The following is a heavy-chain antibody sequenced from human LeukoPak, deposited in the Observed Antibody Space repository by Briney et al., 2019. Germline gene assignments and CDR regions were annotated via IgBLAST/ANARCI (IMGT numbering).Heavy chain of an antibody. Sequence: SETLSLTCTVSGGPISSYYWSWIRQPAGKGLEWIGRIYTSGSTNYNPSLKSRVTMSVDTSKNQFSLKLSSVTAADTAVYYCARDFVYDRWGYYFDYWGQGTLVTVSS. V-gene: IGHV4-4*07. CDR3: ARDFVYDRWGYYFDY. CDR2: IYTSGST. D-gene: IGHD3-22*01. CDR1: GGPISSYY. J-gene: IGHJ4*02.